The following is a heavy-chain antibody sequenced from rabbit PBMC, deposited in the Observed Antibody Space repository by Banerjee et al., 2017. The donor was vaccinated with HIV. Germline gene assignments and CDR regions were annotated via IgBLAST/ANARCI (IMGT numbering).Heavy chain of an antibody. Sequence: QSLEESGGDLVKPGASLTLTCTASGFSFSSSLYICWVRQAPGKGLEWIACIYAGSGGNTYYANWAKGRFTISKTSSTTVTLQMTSLTAADTATYFCAREPSYDDAGDFDFDLRGPGTLVTVS. CDR1: GFSFSSSLY. V-gene: IGHV1S40*01. CDR3: AREPSYDDAGDFDFDL. J-gene: IGHJ4*01. D-gene: IGHD2-1*01. CDR2: IYAGSGGNT.